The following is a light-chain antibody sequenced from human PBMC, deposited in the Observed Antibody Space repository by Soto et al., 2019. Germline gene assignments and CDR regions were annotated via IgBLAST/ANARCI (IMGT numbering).Light chain of an antibody. V-gene: IGLV2-23*01. CDR3: CSFAVGSTLV. CDR2: EGS. Sequence: QSALTQPASVSGSPGQSITISCTGTSSDVANYNLVSWHQHHPGKAPKLIIYEGSKRPSGVSNRFSGSKSGNTASLTISGLQAEDEADYYCCSFAVGSTLVFGGGTKLTVL. J-gene: IGLJ2*01. CDR1: SSDVANYNL.